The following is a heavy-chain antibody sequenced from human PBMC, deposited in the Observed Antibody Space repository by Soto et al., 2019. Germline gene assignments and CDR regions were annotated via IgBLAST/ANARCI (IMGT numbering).Heavy chain of an antibody. CDR2: IYPGDSDA. CDR3: ARGYCTTTICDPWFDP. V-gene: IGHV5-51*01. D-gene: IGHD2-2*01. Sequence: PGESLKISCKGSGYTFSKYWIGWVRQTPGKGLEWMGMIYPGDSDARYSPSFEGQVTFSVDKSINTAYLQWSSLKASDTAMYYCARGYCTTTICDPWFDPWGQGTLVTVSS. J-gene: IGHJ5*02. CDR1: GYTFSKYW.